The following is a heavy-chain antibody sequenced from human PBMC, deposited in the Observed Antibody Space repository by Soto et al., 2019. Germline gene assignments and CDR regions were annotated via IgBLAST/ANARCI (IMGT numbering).Heavy chain of an antibody. D-gene: IGHD5-12*01. CDR3: AASRTSASGSPIAY. CDR2: ISNDGNTR. CDR1: GFNFTNYA. J-gene: IGHJ4*02. Sequence: QVQLVESGGGVGQPGRSLRLSCAASGFNFTNYAMRWVRQAPGKGLEWVAVISNDGNTRYYAESVKGRFSISRDNLNNTLYVQVNTLKNEDTAVYYCAASRTSASGSPIAYWGQGTLVTVSS. V-gene: IGHV3-30*04.